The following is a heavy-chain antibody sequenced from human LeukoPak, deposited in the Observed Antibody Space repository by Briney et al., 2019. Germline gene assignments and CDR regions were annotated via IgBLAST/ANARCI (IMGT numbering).Heavy chain of an antibody. Sequence: GGSLRLSCAASGFTFSSYAMSWVRQAPGRGLEWVSVIYSGGSTYYADSVEGRFTISRDNSKNTLFLQMNSLRAGDTAVYYCARGTVTMVDYWGQGTLVTVSS. V-gene: IGHV3-66*01. D-gene: IGHD3-10*01. CDR2: IYSGGST. CDR3: ARGTVTMVDY. J-gene: IGHJ4*02. CDR1: GFTFSSYA.